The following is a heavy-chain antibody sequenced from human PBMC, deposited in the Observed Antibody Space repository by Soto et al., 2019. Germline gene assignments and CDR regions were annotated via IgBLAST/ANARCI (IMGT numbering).Heavy chain of an antibody. Sequence: QVQLVESGGGVVQPGRSLRLSCAASGFTFSSYAMHWVRQAPGKGLEWVAVISYDGSNKYYADSVKGRFTISRDNSKNTLYLQKNSLRAEDTAVYYCARGTTHYDFWSGYSYWGQGTLVTVSS. CDR1: GFTFSSYA. D-gene: IGHD3-3*01. CDR3: ARGTTHYDFWSGYSY. V-gene: IGHV3-30-3*01. CDR2: ISYDGSNK. J-gene: IGHJ4*02.